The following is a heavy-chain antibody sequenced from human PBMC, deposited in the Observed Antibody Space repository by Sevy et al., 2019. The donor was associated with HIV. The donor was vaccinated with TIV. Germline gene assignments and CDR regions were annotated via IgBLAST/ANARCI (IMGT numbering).Heavy chain of an antibody. J-gene: IGHJ4*02. V-gene: IGHV3-73*01. CDR1: GFAFRGSA. D-gene: IGHD1-26*01. CDR2: IRSKGNSFAT. CDR3: AGQVGGTVMAIFDY. Sequence: GGSLRLSCAASGFAFRGSAIHWVRQASGKGLEWIGRIRSKGNSFATDYVPSVYGRFTISRDDSKKTAYLVMSGRKIDDSAVYYCAGQVGGTVMAIFDYWGQGTLATASS.